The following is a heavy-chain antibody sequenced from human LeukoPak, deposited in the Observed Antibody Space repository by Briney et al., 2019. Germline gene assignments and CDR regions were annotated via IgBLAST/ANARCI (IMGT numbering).Heavy chain of an antibody. Sequence: GGSLRLSCVASGFTVSTTDLTWIRQAPGKGLEWVSTFYSGGSTYYADSVKGRFTISRDDSKKTLYLQVNGLRAEDTAVYYCANIGAAGAFDIWGQGTMVTVFS. CDR2: FYSGGST. J-gene: IGHJ3*02. V-gene: IGHV3-53*01. CDR3: ANIGAAGAFDI. CDR1: GFTVSTTD. D-gene: IGHD6-13*01.